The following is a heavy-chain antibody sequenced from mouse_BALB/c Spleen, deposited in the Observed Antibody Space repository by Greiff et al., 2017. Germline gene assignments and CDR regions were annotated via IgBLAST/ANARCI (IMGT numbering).Heavy chain of an antibody. CDR2: ISSGGSYT. CDR1: GFTFSSYT. Sequence: EVHLVESGGGLVKPGGSLKLSCAASGFTFSSYTMSWVRQTPEKRLEWVATISSGGSYTYYPDSVKGRFTISRDNAKNTLYLQMSSLKSEDTAMYYCTRDRGNSYAMDYWGQGTSVTVSS. J-gene: IGHJ4*01. V-gene: IGHV5-6-4*01. CDR3: TRDRGNSYAMDY. D-gene: IGHD2-1*01.